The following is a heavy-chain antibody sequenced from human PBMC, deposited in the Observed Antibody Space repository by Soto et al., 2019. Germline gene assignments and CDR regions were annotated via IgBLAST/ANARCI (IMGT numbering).Heavy chain of an antibody. J-gene: IGHJ5*02. V-gene: IGHV1-8*01. CDR2: RNPNRGNT. Sequence: QVQLVQSGAEVKKPGASVKVSCKASGYTLTIYDINWGRQAPDQGLNGRGGRNPNRGNTGYAQKFQGRVTMTRNTSISTAYMELSRLRSEDTAVYYCARPPGRYCSSTSCSHNWFDPWGQGTLVTVSS. CDR1: GYTLTIYD. D-gene: IGHD2-2*01. CDR3: ARPPGRYCSSTSCSHNWFDP.